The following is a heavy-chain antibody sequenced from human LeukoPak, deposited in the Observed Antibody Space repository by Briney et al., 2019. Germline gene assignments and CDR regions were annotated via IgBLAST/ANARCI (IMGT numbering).Heavy chain of an antibody. D-gene: IGHD3-9*01. CDR3: ASYQRYAFDY. CDR1: GTTFRNAW. Sequence: QAGGSLRLSCEVSGTTFRNAWMTWVRQAPGKGLEWVSNIRTSAEGANYAYYADSVKGRVTISRDDAKNTVYLHMNSLRDDDTAVYYCASYQRYAFDYWGQGILVTVSS. V-gene: IGHV3-48*02. CDR2: IRTSAEGANYA. J-gene: IGHJ4*02.